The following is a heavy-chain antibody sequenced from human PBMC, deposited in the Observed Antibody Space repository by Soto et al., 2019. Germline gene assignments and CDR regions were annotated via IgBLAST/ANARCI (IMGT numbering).Heavy chain of an antibody. CDR1: GCSLNSYY. J-gene: IGHJ5*02. D-gene: IGHD6-13*01. CDR2: VYYTGST. V-gene: IGHV4-59*12. Sequence: PSETLSLTCVVSGCSLNSYYWTWIRQSPGKGLEWIGYVYYTGSTNYNPSLKSRVTISVDTSKNQFSLKLSSVTAADTAVYYCARERPDGSRLDPWGQGTLVTVSS. CDR3: ARERPDGSRLDP.